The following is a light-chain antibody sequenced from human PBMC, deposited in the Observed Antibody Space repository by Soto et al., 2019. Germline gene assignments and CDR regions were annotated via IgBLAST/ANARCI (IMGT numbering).Light chain of an antibody. CDR1: SSDFGDDKY. V-gene: IGLV2-14*01. CDR2: GVS. CDR3: GSFTTSRIWV. Sequence: QSALTQPASVSGSPGQSITMSCTGSSSDFGDDKYVSWYQQQPGKGPNFLIYGVSKRPSGVSNRFSGSKSGNTASLTTSGLQVEDEADYICGSFTTSRIWVFGGGTKLTVL. J-gene: IGLJ3*02.